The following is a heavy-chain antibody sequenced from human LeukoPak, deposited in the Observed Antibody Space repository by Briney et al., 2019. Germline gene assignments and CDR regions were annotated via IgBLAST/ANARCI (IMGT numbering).Heavy chain of an antibody. CDR3: ARNSDSSGYYYYDY. Sequence: PSQTLSLTCTVSGGSISSGSYYWSWIRQPAGKGLEWIGRIYTSGSTNYNPSLKSRVTISVDTSKNQFSLKLSSVTAADTAVYYCARNSDSSGYYYYDYWGQGTLVTVYS. CDR1: GGSISSGSYY. J-gene: IGHJ4*02. V-gene: IGHV4-61*02. D-gene: IGHD3-22*01. CDR2: IYTSGST.